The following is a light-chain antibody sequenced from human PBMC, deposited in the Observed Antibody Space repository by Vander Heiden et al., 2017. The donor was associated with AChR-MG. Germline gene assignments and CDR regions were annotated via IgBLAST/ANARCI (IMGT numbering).Light chain of an antibody. Sequence: DIQMTQSPSSLSASVGDRVTITCRASQSISSYLNWYQQKPGKAPKLLIYAASSLQSGVPSRFSGSGSGTDFTLTISSLQPEDFATYYCQQRYSTPRTFGQGTRWKSN. CDR2: AAS. V-gene: IGKV1-39*01. CDR3: QQRYSTPRT. CDR1: QSISSY. J-gene: IGKJ1*01.